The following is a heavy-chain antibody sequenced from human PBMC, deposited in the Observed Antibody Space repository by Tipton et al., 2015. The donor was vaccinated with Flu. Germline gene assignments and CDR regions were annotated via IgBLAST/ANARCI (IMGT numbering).Heavy chain of an antibody. CDR1: GFTFSRYA. CDR3: ASLWGSGSYSRYAFDI. J-gene: IGHJ3*02. CDR2: IGGGGATT. Sequence: SLRLSCTASGFTFSRYAMSWVRQAPGKGLEWVSAIGGGGATTYFADSVKGRFTISRDNAKNSLYLQMNGLRAEDTALYYCASLWGSGSYSRYAFDIWGQGTMVTVSS. V-gene: IGHV3-23*01. D-gene: IGHD1-26*01.